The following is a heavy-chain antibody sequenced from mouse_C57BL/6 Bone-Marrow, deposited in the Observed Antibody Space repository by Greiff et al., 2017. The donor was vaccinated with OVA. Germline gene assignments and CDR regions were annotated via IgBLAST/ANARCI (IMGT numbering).Heavy chain of an antibody. CDR1: GYTFTSYW. Sequence: QVQLQQPGAELVKPGASVKLSCKASGYTFTSYWMHWVKQRPGRGLEWIGRIDPNSGGTKYNEKFKSKATLTVDKPSSTAYMQLSRLTSEDSAVYYCGRVYGSSSYWYFDVWGTGTTVTVSS. J-gene: IGHJ1*03. V-gene: IGHV1-72*01. CDR2: IDPNSGGT. CDR3: GRVYGSSSYWYFDV. D-gene: IGHD1-1*01.